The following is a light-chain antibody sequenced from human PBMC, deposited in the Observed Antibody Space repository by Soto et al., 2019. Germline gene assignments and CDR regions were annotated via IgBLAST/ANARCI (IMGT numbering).Light chain of an antibody. CDR3: QSYDSSLSVI. Sequence: QSVLTQPPSVSGAPGQRVTISCTGSSSNIGAGYDVHWYQQLPGTAPKLLIYVNTNRPSGVPDRFSGSKSGTSASLAITGLQAEDEADYYCQSYDSSLSVIFGTGTKAPS. V-gene: IGLV1-40*01. CDR2: VNT. J-gene: IGLJ1*01. CDR1: SSNIGAGYD.